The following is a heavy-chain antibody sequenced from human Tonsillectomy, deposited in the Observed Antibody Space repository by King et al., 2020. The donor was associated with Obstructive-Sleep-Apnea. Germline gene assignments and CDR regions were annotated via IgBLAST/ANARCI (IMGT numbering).Heavy chain of an antibody. Sequence: VQLVESGGGLVQPGGSLRLSCTTSGFTFSNYAMRWVRQAPGKGLEWVSSISRSGGSTYYADSVKGRFTISRDNSKSTLYLQISSLSAGDTAVYYCAKVGGSRSAYYFEYWGQGTLVTVSA. D-gene: IGHD3-16*01. CDR1: GFTFSNYA. CDR3: AKVGGSRSAYYFEY. CDR2: ISRSGGST. J-gene: IGHJ4*02. V-gene: IGHV3-23*04.